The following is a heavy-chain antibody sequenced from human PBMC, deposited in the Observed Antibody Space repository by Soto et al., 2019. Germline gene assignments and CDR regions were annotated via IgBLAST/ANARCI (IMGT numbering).Heavy chain of an antibody. CDR2: ISDYNGNT. Sequence: QVQLVQSGAEVKKPGASVKVSCKASGYSFTTYGISWVRQAPGQGLEWMGWISDYNGNTNYEKKFQGRVTMTTDTSTRPAYMELTTLRSEDTAVYYCAREGYYSGSGSYSPPRYYGMDVWGQGTTVTVS. J-gene: IGHJ6*02. D-gene: IGHD3-10*01. CDR3: AREGYYSGSGSYSPPRYYGMDV. V-gene: IGHV1-18*01. CDR1: GYSFTTYG.